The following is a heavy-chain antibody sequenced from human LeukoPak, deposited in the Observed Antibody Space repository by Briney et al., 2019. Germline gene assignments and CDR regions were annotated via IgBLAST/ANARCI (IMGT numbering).Heavy chain of an antibody. CDR2: MNPNSGNT. J-gene: IGHJ5*02. V-gene: IGHV1-8*03. D-gene: IGHD6-19*01. Sequence: GASVKVSCKASGYTFTSYDINWVRQATGQGLEWMGWMNPNSGNTGYAQKFQGRVTITRNTSISTAYMELSSLRSEDTAVYYCARDPADGSGWYRNWFDPWGQGTLVTVSS. CDR1: GYTFTSYD. CDR3: ARDPADGSGWYRNWFDP.